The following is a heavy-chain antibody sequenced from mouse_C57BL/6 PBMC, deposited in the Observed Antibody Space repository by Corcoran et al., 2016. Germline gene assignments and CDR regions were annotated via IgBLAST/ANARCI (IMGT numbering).Heavy chain of an antibody. J-gene: IGHJ2*01. CDR2: INPNNGGT. CDR1: GYTFTDYY. V-gene: IGHV1-26*01. Sequence: EVQLQQSGPELVKPGASVKISCKASGYTFTDYYMNWVKQSHGKSLEWIGDINPNNGGTSYNQKFKGKATLTVDKSSSTAYMELRSLTSEDSAVYYCARSPDGYYGYWGQGTTLTVSS. CDR3: ARSPDGYYGY. D-gene: IGHD2-3*01.